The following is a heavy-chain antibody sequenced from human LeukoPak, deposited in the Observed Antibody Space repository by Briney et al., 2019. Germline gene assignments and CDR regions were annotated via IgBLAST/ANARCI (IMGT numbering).Heavy chain of an antibody. Sequence: GASVKVSCKASGYTFITYDINWVRQAPGLGLEWMGWMNPNSGNTGYAQKFQGRVTMTRDTSISTAYMELSSLRSEDTAVYYCARGDWAPEYWGQGTLVTVSS. CDR2: MNPNSGNT. J-gene: IGHJ4*02. CDR1: GYTFITYD. D-gene: IGHD3-9*01. V-gene: IGHV1-8*01. CDR3: ARGDWAPEY.